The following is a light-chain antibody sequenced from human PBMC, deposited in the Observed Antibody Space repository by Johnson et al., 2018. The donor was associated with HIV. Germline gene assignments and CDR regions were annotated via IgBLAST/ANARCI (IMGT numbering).Light chain of an antibody. CDR1: SSNIGYHY. CDR3: GTWDSSLTASYV. V-gene: IGLV1-51*02. Sequence: QSVLTQPPSVSAAPGQKVTISCSGSSSNIGYHYVSWYQQLPGTAPKLLIYENNKRPSGIPDRFSGSKSGTSATLGITGLQTGDEADYYCGTWDSSLTASYVFGTGTKVTVL. J-gene: IGLJ1*01. CDR2: ENN.